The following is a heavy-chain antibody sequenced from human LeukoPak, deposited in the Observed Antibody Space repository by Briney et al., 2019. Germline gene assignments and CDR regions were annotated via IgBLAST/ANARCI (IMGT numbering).Heavy chain of an antibody. J-gene: IGHJ4*02. CDR2: ISAYNGNT. CDR3: ARGPYCSGGSCYFYFDY. V-gene: IGHV1-18*01. D-gene: IGHD2-15*01. Sequence: ASVTVSCKASGYTFTSYGISWVRQAPGQGLEWMGWISAYNGNTNYAQKLQGRVTMTTDTSTSTAYMELRSLRSDDTAVYYCARGPYCSGGSCYFYFDYWGQGTLVTVSS. CDR1: GYTFTSYG.